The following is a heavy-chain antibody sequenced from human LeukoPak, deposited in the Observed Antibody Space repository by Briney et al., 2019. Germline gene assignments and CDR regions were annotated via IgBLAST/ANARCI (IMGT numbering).Heavy chain of an antibody. Sequence: ASVKVSCKASGYTFTSYGISWARQAPGQGLEWMGWISAYNGNTNYAQKLQGRVTMTTDTSTSTAYMELRSLRSDDTAVYYCARDLRVVPAAKNWFDPWGQGTLVTVSS. V-gene: IGHV1-18*01. J-gene: IGHJ5*02. CDR3: ARDLRVVPAAKNWFDP. CDR2: ISAYNGNT. CDR1: GYTFTSYG. D-gene: IGHD2-2*01.